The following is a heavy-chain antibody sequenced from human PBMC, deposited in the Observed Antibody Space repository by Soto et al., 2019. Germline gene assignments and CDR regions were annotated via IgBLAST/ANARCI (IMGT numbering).Heavy chain of an antibody. CDR2: INAGNGNT. J-gene: IGHJ3*02. D-gene: IGHD6-19*01. Sequence: GASVKVSCKASGYTLTSYAMHWVRQAPGQRLEWMGWINAGNGNTKYSQKFQGRVTITRDTSASTAYMELSSLRSEDTAVYYCARRGWSKTLDAFDIWGQGTMVTVSS. CDR3: ARRGWSKTLDAFDI. V-gene: IGHV1-3*01. CDR1: GYTLTSYA.